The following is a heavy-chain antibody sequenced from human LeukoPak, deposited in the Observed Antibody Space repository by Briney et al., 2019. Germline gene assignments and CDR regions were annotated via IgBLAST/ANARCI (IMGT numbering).Heavy chain of an antibody. CDR2: IGYDGRFK. Sequence: PGGSLRLSCATSGFTFNNYPMHWVRQAPGKGLEWVAVIGYDGRFKFHSDSVKGRFTISRDDSKNTLYLQMNSLRPEDTALYYCARDPKTGSPDYFDCWGQGTLVTVST. V-gene: IGHV3-30*04. CDR3: ARDPKTGSPDYFDC. D-gene: IGHD3-10*01. J-gene: IGHJ4*02. CDR1: GFTFNNYP.